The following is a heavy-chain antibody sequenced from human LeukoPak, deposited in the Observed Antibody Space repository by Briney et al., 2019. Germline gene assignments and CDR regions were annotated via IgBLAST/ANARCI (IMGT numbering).Heavy chain of an antibody. CDR2: IRSKAYGGTT. J-gene: IGHJ6*02. V-gene: IGHV3-49*04. CDR3: SRETNSADMSHYYYGMDV. CDR1: GFTFGDYA. D-gene: IGHD2-15*01. Sequence: GGSLRLSCTASGFTFGDYALSWVRQAPGKGLEWVTFIRSKAYGGTTEYAASVKGRFTISRDDSKSIAYLQMSSLKTEDTAVYYCSRETNSADMSHYYYGMDVWGQGTTVTVSS.